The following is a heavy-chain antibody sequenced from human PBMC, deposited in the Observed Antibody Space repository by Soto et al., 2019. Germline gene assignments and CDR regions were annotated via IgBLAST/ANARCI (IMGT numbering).Heavy chain of an antibody. V-gene: IGHV1-24*01. Sequence: QVQLVQSGAEVKKPGASVKVSCKVSGYTLTELSLHWVRQAPGKGLEWMGGFDPEDGETIYAQKFQGRVTMTEDTSTDPAYMELSSLRSEDTAVYYCATVYRGGFGELGYWFDPWGQGTLVTVSS. D-gene: IGHD3-10*01. CDR1: GYTLTELS. J-gene: IGHJ5*02. CDR2: FDPEDGET. CDR3: ATVYRGGFGELGYWFDP.